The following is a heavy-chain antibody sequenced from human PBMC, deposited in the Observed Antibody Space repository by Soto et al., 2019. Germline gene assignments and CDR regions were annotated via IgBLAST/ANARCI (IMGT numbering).Heavy chain of an antibody. V-gene: IGHV4-61*01. Sequence: QVQLQESGPGLVKPSETLSLTCTVSGGSVSSGSYYWSWIRQPPGKGLEWIGYIYYSGSTNYNPSLKSRVTISVDTSKNQFSLKLSSVTAADTAVYYCASRAANYYYYGMDVWGQGTTVTVSS. CDR3: ASRAANYYYYGMDV. J-gene: IGHJ6*02. CDR1: GGSVSSGSYY. CDR2: IYYSGST. D-gene: IGHD2-15*01.